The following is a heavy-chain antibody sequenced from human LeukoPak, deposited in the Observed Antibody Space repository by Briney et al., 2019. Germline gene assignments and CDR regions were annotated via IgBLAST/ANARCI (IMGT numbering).Heavy chain of an antibody. V-gene: IGHV4-38-2*02. CDR2: IYHSGST. D-gene: IGHD6-13*01. CDR3: AIHIAAAGTGYMDV. Sequence: SETLSLTCTVSGYSISSGYYWGWIRQPPGKGLEWIGSIYHSGSTYYNPSLKSRVTISVDTSKNQFSLKLSSVTAADTAVYYCAIHIAAAGTGYMDVWGKGTTVTISS. CDR1: GYSISSGYY. J-gene: IGHJ6*03.